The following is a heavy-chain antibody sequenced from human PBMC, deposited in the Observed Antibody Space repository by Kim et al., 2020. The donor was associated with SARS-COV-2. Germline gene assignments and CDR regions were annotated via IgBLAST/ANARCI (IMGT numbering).Heavy chain of an antibody. CDR2: MNPNSGNT. CDR1: GYTFTSYD. CDR3: AREVLRYFDWLLSSGEDGMDV. D-gene: IGHD3-9*01. V-gene: IGHV1-8*01. J-gene: IGHJ6*02. Sequence: ASVKVSCKASGYTFTSYDINWVRQATGQGLEWMGWMNPNSGNTGYAQKFQGRVTMTRNTSISTAYMELSSLRSEDTAVYYCAREVLRYFDWLLSSGEDGMDVWGQGTTVTVSS.